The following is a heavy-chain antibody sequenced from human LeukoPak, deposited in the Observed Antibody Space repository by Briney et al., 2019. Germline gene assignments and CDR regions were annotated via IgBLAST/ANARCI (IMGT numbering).Heavy chain of an antibody. J-gene: IGHJ5*02. V-gene: IGHV1-69*04. Sequence: SVKVSCKASGGTFSSYAISWVRQAPGQGLEWMGRIIPILGIANYAQKFQGRVTITADKSTSTAYMELSSLRSEDTAVYYCAGHSSSWYNNWFDPWGQGTLVTVSS. D-gene: IGHD6-13*01. CDR2: IIPILGIA. CDR1: GGTFSSYA. CDR3: AGHSSSWYNNWFDP.